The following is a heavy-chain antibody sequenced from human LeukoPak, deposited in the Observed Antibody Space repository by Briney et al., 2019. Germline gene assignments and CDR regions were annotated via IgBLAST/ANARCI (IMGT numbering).Heavy chain of an antibody. CDR3: AKGDSGSYLTSHGMDV. CDR2: ISSGSRYI. D-gene: IGHD1-26*01. CDR1: GFTFSTYS. J-gene: IGHJ6*02. V-gene: IGHV3-21*01. Sequence: GGSLRLSCAASGFTFSTYSMNWVRQAPGKGLEWVSSISSGSRYIYYADSVKGRFAISRNNAKNSLYLQMNSLRAEDTAVYYCAKGDSGSYLTSHGMDVWGQGTTVTVSS.